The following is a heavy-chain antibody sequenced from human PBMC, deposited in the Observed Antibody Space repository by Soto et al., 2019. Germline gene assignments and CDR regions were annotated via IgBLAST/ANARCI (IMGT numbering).Heavy chain of an antibody. D-gene: IGHD3-3*01. CDR3: AKDQTIFGVVIYFDY. CDR1: GVTFNRQD. Sequence: GASVKVSCKASGVTFNRQDMRWVRQAPGQGLEWMGGIIPMFGTPHYAEKFQDRVTITADESTGTAYLELSSLTSEDTAVYYCAKDQTIFGVVIYFDYWGQGTLVTVSS. J-gene: IGHJ4*02. V-gene: IGHV1-69*13. CDR2: IIPMFGTP.